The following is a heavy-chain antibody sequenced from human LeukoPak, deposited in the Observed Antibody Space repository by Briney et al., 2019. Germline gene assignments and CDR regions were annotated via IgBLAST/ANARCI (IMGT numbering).Heavy chain of an antibody. V-gene: IGHV3-23*01. Sequence: PGGSLRLSCAASGFTFSSYAMSWVRQAPGKGLEWVSAISGSGGSTYYADSVKGRFTISRDNSKNTLYLQMNSLRAEDTAVYYCAKDNKDHYDSSGYYYSGGAFDIWGQGTMVTVSS. CDR1: GFTFSSYA. CDR3: AKDNKDHYDSSGYYYSGGAFDI. CDR2: ISGSGGST. J-gene: IGHJ3*02. D-gene: IGHD3-22*01.